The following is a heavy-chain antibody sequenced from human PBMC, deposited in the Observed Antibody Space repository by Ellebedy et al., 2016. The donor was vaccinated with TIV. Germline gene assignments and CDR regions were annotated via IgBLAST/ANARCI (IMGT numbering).Heavy chain of an antibody. CDR2: ISTGSSYT. CDR1: RFTFSDYY. Sequence: GESLKISCAASRFTFSDYYMSWVRQAPGKGLEWVSCISTGSSYTNYADSVKGRFTISRDNAKNSLYLQMNSLRAEDTAVYYCARARGYSGYVRGAFDIWGQGTMVIVSS. D-gene: IGHD5-12*01. V-gene: IGHV3-11*06. CDR3: ARARGYSGYVRGAFDI. J-gene: IGHJ3*02.